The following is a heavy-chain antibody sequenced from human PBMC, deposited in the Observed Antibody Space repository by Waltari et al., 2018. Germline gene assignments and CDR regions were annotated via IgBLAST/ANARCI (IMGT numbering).Heavy chain of an antibody. V-gene: IGHV4-38-2*01. CDR1: GYSISSGYY. CDR3: ASGGSGSYYTPRWFDP. Sequence: QMQLQESGPGLVKPSETLSLTCAVSGYSISSGYYWGWIRQPPGKGLEWIGSIYHSGSTYYNPSLKSRVTISVDTSKNQFSLKLSSVTAADTAVYYCASGGSGSYYTPRWFDPWGQGTLVTVSS. J-gene: IGHJ5*02. D-gene: IGHD3-10*01. CDR2: IYHSGST.